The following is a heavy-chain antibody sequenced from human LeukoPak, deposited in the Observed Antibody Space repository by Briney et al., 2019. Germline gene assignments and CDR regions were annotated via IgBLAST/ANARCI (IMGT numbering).Heavy chain of an antibody. CDR2: ISAYNGNT. V-gene: IGHV1-18*01. CDR3: ARDSPYYCSSTSCYTGDAFDI. J-gene: IGHJ3*02. Sequence: GASVKVSCKASGYTFTSYGISWVRQAPGQGLEWMGWISAYNGNTNYAQKLQGRVTMTTDTSTSTAYMELRSLRSDDTAVYYRARDSPYYCSSTSCYTGDAFDIWGQGTMVTVSS. D-gene: IGHD2-2*02. CDR1: GYTFTSYG.